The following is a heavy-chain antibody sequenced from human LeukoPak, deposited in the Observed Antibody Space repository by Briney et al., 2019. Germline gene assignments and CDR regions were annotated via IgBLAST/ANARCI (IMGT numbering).Heavy chain of an antibody. CDR3: ARAVGSFDWLPLFDY. V-gene: IGHV4-38-2*02. Sequence: PSETLSLTCTVSGYSIRSGFYWGWIRQPPGKGLEWIGNIHHSGITYYTPSPKSRVTISVDTSKNQFYLKLSSVTAADTAVYYCARAVGSFDWLPLFDYWGQGTLVTVSS. CDR1: GYSIRSGFY. CDR2: IHHSGIT. J-gene: IGHJ4*02. D-gene: IGHD3-9*01.